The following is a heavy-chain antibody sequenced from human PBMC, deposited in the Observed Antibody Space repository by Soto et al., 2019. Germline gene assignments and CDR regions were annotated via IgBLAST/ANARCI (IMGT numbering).Heavy chain of an antibody. Sequence: EVQLVESGGGLVKPGGSLRLSCAVSGFTFRNAWMSWVRQAPGRGLEWVGRIKSKADGGTTDYAAPVQGRFSISRDDSKDTLYLQMNSLKTEDTAVYYCLLNYYDTSGSYAYYFDYWGQGTLVTVSS. D-gene: IGHD3-22*01. V-gene: IGHV3-15*01. J-gene: IGHJ4*02. CDR1: GFTFRNAW. CDR2: IKSKADGGTT. CDR3: LLNYYDTSGSYAYYFDY.